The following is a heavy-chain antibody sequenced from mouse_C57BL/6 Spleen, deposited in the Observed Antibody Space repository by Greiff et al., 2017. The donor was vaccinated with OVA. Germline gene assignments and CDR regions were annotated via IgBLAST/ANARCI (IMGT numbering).Heavy chain of an antibody. CDR3: ARGRLLPWYFDV. D-gene: IGHD1-1*01. CDR2: INPNNGGT. J-gene: IGHJ1*03. V-gene: IGHV1-18*01. Sequence: VQLKQSGPELVKPGASVKIPCKASGYTFTDYNMDWVKQSHGKSLEWIGDINPNNGGTIYNQKFKGKATLTVDKSSSTAYMELRSLTSEDTAVYYCARGRLLPWYFDVWGTGTTVTVSS. CDR1: GYTFTDYN.